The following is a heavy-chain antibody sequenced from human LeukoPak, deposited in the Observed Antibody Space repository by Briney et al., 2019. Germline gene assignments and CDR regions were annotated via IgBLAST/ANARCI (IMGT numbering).Heavy chain of an antibody. J-gene: IGHJ4*02. CDR1: GFPFSSYW. CDR3: AREHVLAEFFDY. CDR2: INGDGSST. V-gene: IGHV3-74*01. Sequence: GGSLRLSCAASGFPFSSYWIHWVRHAPGKGLVWVSRINGDGSSTTYADSVKGRFTVSRDNAKNTLFLQISSLRSEDTAVYYCAREHVLAEFFDYWGQGTLVTVSS. D-gene: IGHD3-16*01.